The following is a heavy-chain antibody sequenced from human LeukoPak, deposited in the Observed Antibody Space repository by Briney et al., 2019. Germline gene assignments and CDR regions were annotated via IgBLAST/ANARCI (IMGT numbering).Heavy chain of an antibody. Sequence: ASVKVSCKASGYTFTSYYMHWVRQAPGQGLEWMGWINPDSGGTNYAQKFQGRVTMTRDTSISTAYMELRSLRSDDTAIYYCARVDSGRYYGHDYWGQGTLVTVTS. V-gene: IGHV1-2*02. CDR1: GYTFTSYY. J-gene: IGHJ4*02. D-gene: IGHD1-26*01. CDR3: ARVDSGRYYGHDY. CDR2: INPDSGGT.